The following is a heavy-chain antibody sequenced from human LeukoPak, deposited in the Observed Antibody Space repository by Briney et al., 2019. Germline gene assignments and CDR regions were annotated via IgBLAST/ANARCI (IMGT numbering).Heavy chain of an antibody. CDR3: ASGGYSSSSKYYYYYMDV. D-gene: IGHD6-6*01. Sequence: ASVKVSCKASGYTFTSYYMHWVRQAPGQGLEWMGIINPSGGSTSYAQKFQGRVTMTRDTSTSTVYMELSRLRSDDTAVYYCASGGYSSSSKYYYYYMDVWGKGTTVTVSS. V-gene: IGHV1-46*01. J-gene: IGHJ6*03. CDR2: INPSGGST. CDR1: GYTFTSYY.